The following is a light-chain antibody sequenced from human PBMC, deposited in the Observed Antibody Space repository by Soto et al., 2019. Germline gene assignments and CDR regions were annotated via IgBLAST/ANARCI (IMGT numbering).Light chain of an antibody. CDR2: DAS. J-gene: IGKJ4*01. V-gene: IGKV1-5*01. Sequence: DIEMTQSPSTLSASVGDRVTITCRASQSVRSWLAWYQQKPGRAPKCLIYDASSLESGVPSRFSGSGSGTEFTLTISNLQPDDFATYYCQQYDNYPLTFGGGTQVDI. CDR3: QQYDNYPLT. CDR1: QSVRSW.